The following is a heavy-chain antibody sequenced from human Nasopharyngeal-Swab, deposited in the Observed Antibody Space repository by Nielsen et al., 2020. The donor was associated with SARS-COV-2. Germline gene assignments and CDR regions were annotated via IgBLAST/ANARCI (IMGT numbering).Heavy chain of an antibody. CDR3: AHLGYCSSTSCL. D-gene: IGHD2-2*01. V-gene: IGHV4-34*01. J-gene: IGHJ4*02. Sequence: GSLRLSCAVYGGSFSGYYWSWIRQPPGKGLEWIGSIYYSGSTYCNPSLKSRVTISVDTSKNQFSLKLSSVTAADTAVYYCAHLGYCSSTSCLWGQGTLVTVSS. CDR1: GGSFSGYY. CDR2: IYYSGST.